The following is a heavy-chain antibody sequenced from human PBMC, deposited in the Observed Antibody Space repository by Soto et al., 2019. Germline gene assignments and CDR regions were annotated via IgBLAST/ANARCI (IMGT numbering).Heavy chain of an antibody. CDR2: IYPDDSAT. CDR1: GYSFSKYW. CDR3: ARMGFSGGGYLSYYYYGMDV. J-gene: IGHJ6*02. D-gene: IGHD2-15*01. Sequence: EVHLVQSGAEVKESGESLKISCKGSGYSFSKYWIGWVRQMPGKGLEWMAIIYPDDSATRYSPSFQGQVTISADKSISTAYLQWSSLKASDTAMYYCARMGFSGGGYLSYYYYGMDVWRQGTTVTVSS. V-gene: IGHV5-51*03.